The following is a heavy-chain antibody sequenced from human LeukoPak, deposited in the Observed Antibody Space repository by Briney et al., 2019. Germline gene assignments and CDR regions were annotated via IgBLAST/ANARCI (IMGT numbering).Heavy chain of an antibody. J-gene: IGHJ4*02. CDR3: ATDREGDPSAYYLV. Sequence: GGSLRLSCAATGFTFSDYAMSWVRQSPGKGLEWVSTISDNGGGTYYADSVKGRFTISRDNSKNTLFLQMNSLRAVDSAVYYCATDREGDPSAYYLVGGQGTLITVSS. CDR1: GFTFSDYA. V-gene: IGHV3-23*01. D-gene: IGHD3-22*01. CDR2: ISDNGGGT.